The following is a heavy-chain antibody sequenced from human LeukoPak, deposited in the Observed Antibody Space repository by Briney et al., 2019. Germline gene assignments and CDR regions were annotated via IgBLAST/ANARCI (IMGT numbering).Heavy chain of an antibody. CDR3: ARDMAGFDY. CDR1: LFTFSSYA. D-gene: IGHD5-24*01. V-gene: IGHV3-30-3*01. J-gene: IGHJ4*02. CDR2: ISYDGSNK. Sequence: GGSLRLSCAASLFTFSSYAIHWVRQAPGKGLEWVAVISYDGSNKYYADSVKGRFTISRDNSKNTLYLQMNSLRAEDTAVYYCARDMAGFDYWGQGTLVTVSS.